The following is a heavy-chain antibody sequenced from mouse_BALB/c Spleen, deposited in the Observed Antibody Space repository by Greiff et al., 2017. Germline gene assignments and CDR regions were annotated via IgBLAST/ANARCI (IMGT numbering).Heavy chain of an antibody. Sequence: EVKLVESGGGLVQPGGSRKLSCAASGFTFSSFGMHWVRKAPEKGLEWVAYISSGSSTIYYADTVKGRFTISRDNPKNTLFLQMTSLRSEDTAMYYCARSGYYFDYWGQGTTLTVSS. CDR2: ISSGSSTI. D-gene: IGHD2-2*01. V-gene: IGHV5-17*02. CDR1: GFTFSSFG. CDR3: ARSGYYFDY. J-gene: IGHJ2*01.